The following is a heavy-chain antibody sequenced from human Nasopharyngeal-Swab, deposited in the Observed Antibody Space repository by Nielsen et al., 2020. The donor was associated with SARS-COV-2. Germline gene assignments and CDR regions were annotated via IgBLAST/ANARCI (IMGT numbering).Heavy chain of an antibody. D-gene: IGHD6-13*01. CDR2: IYPGDSGT. J-gene: IGHJ6*02. V-gene: IGHV5-51*01. CDR3: ARGPQQLVHYYYHGMDV. CDR1: GYSSTSYW. Sequence: GESLKISCKGSGYSSTSYWNGWVRQLPRKGLEWMGIIYPGDSGTRSSPSFQGQVTISADNFISTAYLQWSSLKASDTAMYYCARGPQQLVHYYYHGMDVWGQGTTVTVSS.